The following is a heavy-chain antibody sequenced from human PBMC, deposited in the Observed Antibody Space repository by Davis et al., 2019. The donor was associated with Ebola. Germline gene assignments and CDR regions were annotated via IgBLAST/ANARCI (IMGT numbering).Heavy chain of an antibody. D-gene: IGHD4-17*01. J-gene: IGHJ4*02. CDR3: ARAGTFWDYGERLDY. V-gene: IGHV3-7*03. Sequence: GESLKISCAASGFTFSSYWMSWVRQAPGKGLEWVANIKQDGSEKYYVDSVKGRFTISRDNAKNSLYLQMNSLRAEDTAVYYCARAGTFWDYGERLDYWGQGTLVTVSS. CDR2: IKQDGSEK. CDR1: GFTFSSYW.